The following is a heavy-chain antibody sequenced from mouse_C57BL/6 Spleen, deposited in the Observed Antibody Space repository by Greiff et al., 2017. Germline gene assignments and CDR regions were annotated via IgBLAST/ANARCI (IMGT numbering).Heavy chain of an antibody. CDR1: GYTFTSYW. CDR3: ARGMPSDY. Sequence: VQLQQPGAELVMPGASVKLSCKASGYTFTSYWMHWVKQRPGQGLEWIGEIDPSDSYTNYNQKFKGKSTLTVDKSSSTAYMQRSSLKSEDSAVYYCARGMPSDYWGQGTTLTVSS. V-gene: IGHV1-69*01. CDR2: IDPSDSYT. J-gene: IGHJ2*01.